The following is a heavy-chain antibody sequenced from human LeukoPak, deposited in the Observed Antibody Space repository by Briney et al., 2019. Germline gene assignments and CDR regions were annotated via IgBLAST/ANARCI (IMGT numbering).Heavy chain of an antibody. CDR3: ARGGLTGAPDY. V-gene: IGHV3-7*01. CDR1: GFIFSNYW. D-gene: IGHD3-9*01. J-gene: IGHJ4*02. Sequence: PGGSLRLSCEASGFIFSNYWMSWVRQAPGKGLEWVANIKEDGSETYYVDSVKGRFTLSRDNARNSLYLQMRYLGVDDTAVYYCARGGLTGAPDYWGQGTLVTVSS. CDR2: IKEDGSET.